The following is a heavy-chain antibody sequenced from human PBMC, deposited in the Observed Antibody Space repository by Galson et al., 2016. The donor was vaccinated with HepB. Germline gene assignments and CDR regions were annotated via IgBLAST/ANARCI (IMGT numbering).Heavy chain of an antibody. J-gene: IGHJ6*02. CDR1: GDSVSSNSAA. Sequence: CAISGDSVSSNSAAWNWIRQSPSRGLEWLGRTYYRSKWYNDYAVSVKSRITINPDTSKNQFSLHLNSVTPEDTAVYYCARDNWKMRGYTYGHTTANYGMDVGGPGTTVTVSS. CDR2: TYYRSKWYN. CDR3: ARDNWKMRGYTYGHTTANYGMDV. D-gene: IGHD5-18*01. V-gene: IGHV6-1*01.